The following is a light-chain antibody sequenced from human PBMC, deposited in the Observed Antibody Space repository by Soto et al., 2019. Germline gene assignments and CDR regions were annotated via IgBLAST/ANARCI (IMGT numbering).Light chain of an antibody. Sequence: EIVLTQSPATLSVSPGERATLSCRASQSVSSNLAWYQQKPGQAPRLLIYDASNRATGIPARFSGSGSGTEFTLTISSLQPDDFATYYCQQYNSYWTFGQGTKVDIK. CDR1: QSVSSN. CDR2: DAS. J-gene: IGKJ1*01. V-gene: IGKV3D-15*01. CDR3: QQYNSYWT.